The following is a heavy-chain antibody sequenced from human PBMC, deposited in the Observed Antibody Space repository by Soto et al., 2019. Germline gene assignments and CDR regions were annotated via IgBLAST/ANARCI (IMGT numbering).Heavy chain of an antibody. J-gene: IGHJ1*01. CDR1: GYTLTELS. CDR3: ARRLAVAGHEYFQH. CDR2: IDPEDGET. D-gene: IGHD6-19*01. Sequence: ASVKVSCKVSGYTLTELSMHWVRQAPGKGLEWMGGIDPEDGETIYAQKFQGRVTMTGDTSTDTAYMELSSLRSDDTAMYYCARRLAVAGHEYFQHWGQGTLVTVSS. V-gene: IGHV1-24*01.